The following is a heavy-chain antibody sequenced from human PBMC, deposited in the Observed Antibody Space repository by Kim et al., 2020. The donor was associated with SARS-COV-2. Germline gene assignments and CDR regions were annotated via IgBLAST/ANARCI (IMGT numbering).Heavy chain of an antibody. CDR3: VRDGYNDVAFDY. CDR2: ISGTGANT. Sequence: GGSLRLSCVASGFTLSAYAMSWVRQAPGKGLEWVSGISGTGANTHYAGSAECRLIISRDNSRNTLYLQLTGLTVEDTAIYYCVRDGYNDVAFDYWGQGTLVTVSS. V-gene: IGHV3-23*01. J-gene: IGHJ4*02. D-gene: IGHD5-12*01. CDR1: GFTLSAYA.